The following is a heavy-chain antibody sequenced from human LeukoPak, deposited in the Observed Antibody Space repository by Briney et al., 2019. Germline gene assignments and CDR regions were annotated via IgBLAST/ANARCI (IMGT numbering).Heavy chain of an antibody. V-gene: IGHV3-74*01. Sequence: GGSLRLSCAASGFVFSNNWMYWVRQAPGRGLVWVSRINSDGSSIAYADFVRGRFTISRDNAKNTLFLQMNSLTVEDTAMYYCGKDLSWGSTDYWGQGALVTVSS. CDR3: GKDLSWGSTDY. D-gene: IGHD6-13*01. CDR2: INSDGSSI. J-gene: IGHJ4*02. CDR1: GFVFSNNW.